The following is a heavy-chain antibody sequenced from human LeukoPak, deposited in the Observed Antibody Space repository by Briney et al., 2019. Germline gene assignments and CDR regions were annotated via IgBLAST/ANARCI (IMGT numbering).Heavy chain of an antibody. CDR1: GFTFSSYS. D-gene: IGHD1-26*01. CDR3: ARGGGSYRRPIDY. Sequence: PGRPQRLSCAASGFTFSSYSMNWVRQAPGKGLEWVSYISSSSSTIYYADSVKGRFTISRDNAKNSLYLQMNSLRDEDTAVYYCARGGGSYRRPIDYWGQGTLVTVSS. CDR2: ISSSSSTI. J-gene: IGHJ4*02. V-gene: IGHV3-48*02.